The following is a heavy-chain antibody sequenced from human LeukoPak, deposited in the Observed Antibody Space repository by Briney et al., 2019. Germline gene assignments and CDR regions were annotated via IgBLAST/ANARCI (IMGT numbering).Heavy chain of an antibody. V-gene: IGHV4-34*01. CDR2: INHSGST. Sequence: PSETLSLTCAVYGGSFSGYYWSWIRQPPGKGLEWIGEINHSGSTNYNPSLKSRVTISVDTSKNQFSLKLSSVTAADTAVYYCARGGIPAALEYWGQGTLVTVSS. CDR3: ARGGIPAALEY. D-gene: IGHD2-2*01. CDR1: GGSFSGYY. J-gene: IGHJ4*02.